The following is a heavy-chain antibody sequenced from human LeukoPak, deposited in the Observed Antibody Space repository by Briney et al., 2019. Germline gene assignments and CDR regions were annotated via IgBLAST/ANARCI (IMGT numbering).Heavy chain of an antibody. CDR1: RYTFSSFA. Sequence: ASVTVSYKDSRYTFSSFAISWVRRAPAQGLQWMGWISAYNGNTKYAQNLQSRVTMTTDTSASTADMELRSLRSDGTAGYYCARDSNVEYSSGWYPGYWGRGTLVTVSS. D-gene: IGHD6-19*01. CDR3: ARDSNVEYSSGWYPGY. V-gene: IGHV1-18*01. J-gene: IGHJ4*02. CDR2: ISAYNGNT.